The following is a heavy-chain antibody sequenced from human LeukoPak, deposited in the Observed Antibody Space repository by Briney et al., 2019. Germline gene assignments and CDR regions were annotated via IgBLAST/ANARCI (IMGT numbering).Heavy chain of an antibody. Sequence: GGSLRLSCADSGFTFRRYWMHWVRQTPGKGLVWVSCISGDGSVTRYADSVKGRFTISRDNAKNTLYLQMNSLRAEDTAVYYCARGSGPIVVVPAANDYWGQGTLVTVSS. J-gene: IGHJ4*02. V-gene: IGHV3-74*01. CDR1: GFTFRRYW. D-gene: IGHD2-2*01. CDR3: ARGSGPIVVVPAANDY. CDR2: ISGDGSVT.